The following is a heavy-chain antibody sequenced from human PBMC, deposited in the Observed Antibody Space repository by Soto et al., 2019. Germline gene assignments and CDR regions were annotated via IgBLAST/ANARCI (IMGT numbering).Heavy chain of an antibody. V-gene: IGHV3-11*06. Sequence: GGSLRLSCVASGFTFSDYYMSWVRQATGKGLEWLSYSSNSGTYTKYAGSVKGRFSISRDNAKNFLYLQINSLRGEDTAIYYCARSGDNYNVLDYWGQGTPVTVSS. CDR3: ARSGDNYNVLDY. D-gene: IGHD3-10*02. J-gene: IGHJ4*02. CDR2: SSNSGTYT. CDR1: GFTFSDYY.